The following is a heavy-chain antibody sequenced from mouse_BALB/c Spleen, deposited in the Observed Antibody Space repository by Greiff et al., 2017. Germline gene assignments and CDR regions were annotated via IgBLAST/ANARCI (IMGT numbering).Heavy chain of an antibody. V-gene: IGHV7-3*02. D-gene: IGHD2-2*01. CDR3: ASEPYGYDDGDYYAMDY. CDR1: GFTFTDYY. Sequence: EVQGVESGGGLVQPGGSLRLSCATSGFTFTDYYMSWVRQPPGQALEWLGFIRNKANGYTTEYSASVKGRFTIARDTSQSILYLQMNTLRAEDSATYYFASEPYGYDDGDYYAMDYWGQGTSVTVSS. J-gene: IGHJ4*01. CDR2: IRNKANGYTT.